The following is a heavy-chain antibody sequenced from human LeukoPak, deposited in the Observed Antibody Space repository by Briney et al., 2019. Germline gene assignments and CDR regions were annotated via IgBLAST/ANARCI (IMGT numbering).Heavy chain of an antibody. CDR3: ARAGYVATWIDP. V-gene: IGHV4-39*02. J-gene: IGHJ5*02. D-gene: IGHD3-16*01. CDR2: IHYSGNT. Sequence: SSETLSLTCAVSGASIGNSRYYWGWIRQPPGKGLEWIATIHYSGNTYYNPSLRSRITISVDTSKNHLSLELSSVTAADTAVYYCARAGYVATWIDPWGQGTLVTVSS. CDR1: GASIGNSRYY.